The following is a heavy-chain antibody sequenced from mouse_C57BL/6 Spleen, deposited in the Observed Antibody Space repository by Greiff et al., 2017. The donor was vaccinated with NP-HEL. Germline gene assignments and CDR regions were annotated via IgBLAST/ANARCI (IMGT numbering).Heavy chain of an antibody. D-gene: IGHD2-5*01. CDR3: ARDGYSNYVAWFAY. CDR2: ISDGGSYT. Sequence: EVMLVESGGGLVKPGGSLKLSCAASGFTFSSYAMSWVRQTPEKRLEWVATISDGGSYTYYPDNVKGRFTISRDNAKNNLYLQMSHLKSEDTAMYYCARDGYSNYVAWFAYWGQGTLVTVSA. J-gene: IGHJ3*01. CDR1: GFTFSSYA. V-gene: IGHV5-4*01.